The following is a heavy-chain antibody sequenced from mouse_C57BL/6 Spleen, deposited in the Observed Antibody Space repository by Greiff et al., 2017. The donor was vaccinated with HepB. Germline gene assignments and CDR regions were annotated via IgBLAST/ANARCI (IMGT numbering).Heavy chain of an antibody. V-gene: IGHV1-26*01. Sequence: VQLQQSGPELVKPGASVKISCKASGYTFTDYYMNWVKQSHGKSLEWIGDINPNNGGTSYNQKFKGKATLTVDKSSSTAYMELRSLTSEDSAVYYCARGWDDYYGSSYRAMDYWGQGTSVTVSS. CDR2: INPNNGGT. CDR1: GYTFTDYY. J-gene: IGHJ4*01. CDR3: ARGWDDYYGSSYRAMDY. D-gene: IGHD1-1*01.